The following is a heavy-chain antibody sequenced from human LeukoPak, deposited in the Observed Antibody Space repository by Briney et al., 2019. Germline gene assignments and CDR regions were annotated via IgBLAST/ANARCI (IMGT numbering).Heavy chain of an antibody. V-gene: IGHV4-34*01. Sequence: SETLSLTCAVYGGSFRGYYWSWIRQPPGKGLEWIGEINHSGSTNYNPSLKSGVTISVDTSKNQFSLKLSSVTAEDTAVYDCERGPSVFTMVRGVIIFDYWGQGTLVTVSS. CDR1: GGSFRGYY. CDR3: ERGPSVFTMVRGVIIFDY. J-gene: IGHJ4*02. D-gene: IGHD3-10*01. CDR2: INHSGST.